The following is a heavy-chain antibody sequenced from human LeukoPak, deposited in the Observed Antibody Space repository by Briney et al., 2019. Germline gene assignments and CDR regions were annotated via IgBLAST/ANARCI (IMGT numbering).Heavy chain of an antibody. V-gene: IGHV3-23*01. Sequence: GGSLRLSCAASGFTFSNYAMYWVRQAPGKGLEWVSIITNSGGSTNYADSVKGRFTISRDNSKNTLYLQMNSLRAEDTALYYYAKGGMTGYYPYDYWGQGTLVTVSS. CDR3: AKGGMTGYYPYDY. CDR1: GFTFSNYA. CDR2: ITNSGGST. D-gene: IGHD3-9*01. J-gene: IGHJ4*02.